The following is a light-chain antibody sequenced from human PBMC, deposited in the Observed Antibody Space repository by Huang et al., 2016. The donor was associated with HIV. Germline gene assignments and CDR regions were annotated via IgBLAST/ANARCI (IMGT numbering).Light chain of an antibody. J-gene: IGKJ5*01. V-gene: IGKV1-12*01. Sequence: DIHMTQSPSSVSASVGDSVTITCRASHAISSWLAWYQQKPGKAPKLLIYAASVLENGVPSRFSGSGSGTEFTLTISSLQPEDFASYYCQQVKSFPITFGQGTRLEIK. CDR2: AAS. CDR1: HAISSW. CDR3: QQVKSFPIT.